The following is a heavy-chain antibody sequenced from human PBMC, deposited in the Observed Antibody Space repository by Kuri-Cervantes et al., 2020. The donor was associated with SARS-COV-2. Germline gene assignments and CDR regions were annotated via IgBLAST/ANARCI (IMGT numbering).Heavy chain of an antibody. V-gene: IGHV3-7*01. Sequence: GESLKSSCAASGFTFSSYWMSWVRQAPGKGLEWVANIKQDGSEKYYVDSVKGRFTISRDNAKNSLYLQMNSLRAEDTAVYYCARGRRIAAAGRSLKYYYYMDVWGKGTTVTVSS. CDR2: IKQDGSEK. CDR1: GFTFSSYW. CDR3: ARGRRIAAAGRSLKYYYYMDV. D-gene: IGHD6-13*01. J-gene: IGHJ6*03.